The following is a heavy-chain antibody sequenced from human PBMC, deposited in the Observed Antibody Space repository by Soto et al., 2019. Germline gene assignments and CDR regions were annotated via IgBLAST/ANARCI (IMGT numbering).Heavy chain of an antibody. D-gene: IGHD3-3*01. CDR2: IIPIFGTA. V-gene: IGHV1-69*13. CDR3: AREGFMIFGVPNSYYYVMDV. J-gene: IGHJ6*04. Sequence: ASVKVSCKASGYTFTSYGISWVRQAPGQGLEWMGGIIPIFGTANYAQKFQGRVTITADESTSTAYMELSSLRSEDTAVYYCAREGFMIFGVPNSYYYVMDVWAKGTTVTVAS. CDR1: GYTFTSYG.